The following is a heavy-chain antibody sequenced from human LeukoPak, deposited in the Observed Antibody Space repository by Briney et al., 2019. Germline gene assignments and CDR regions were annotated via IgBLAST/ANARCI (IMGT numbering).Heavy chain of an antibody. V-gene: IGHV3-48*03. CDR2: ISSSGSTI. Sequence: GGSLRLSCAASGFTFSSYEMNWVRQAPGKGLEWVSYISSSGSTIYYADSVKGRFTISRDNAKNSLYLQMNSLRAEYTAVYYCAKGTPIVDGGYYFYYWGPGTLVTVSS. CDR3: AKGTPIVDGGYYFYY. D-gene: IGHD3-22*01. J-gene: IGHJ4*02. CDR1: GFTFSSYE.